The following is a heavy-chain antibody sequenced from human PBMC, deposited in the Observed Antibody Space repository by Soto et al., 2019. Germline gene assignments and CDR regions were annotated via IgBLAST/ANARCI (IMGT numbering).Heavy chain of an antibody. D-gene: IGHD6-13*01. CDR3: ARDRESSSWYMVFDY. J-gene: IGHJ4*02. CDR2: IYYSGST. V-gene: IGHV4-59*01. Sequence: SETLSLTCTVSGGSISSYYWSWIRQPPGKGLEWIGYIYYSGSTNYNPSLKSRVTISVDTSKNQFSLKLSSVTAADTAVYYCARDRESSSWYMVFDYWGQGTLVTVSS. CDR1: GGSISSYY.